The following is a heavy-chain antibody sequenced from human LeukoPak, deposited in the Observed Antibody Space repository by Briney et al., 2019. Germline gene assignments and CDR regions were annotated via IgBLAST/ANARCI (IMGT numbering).Heavy chain of an antibody. CDR1: GFTFSSYG. CDR3: AKDARIFGVVVIPHYYYYMDV. V-gene: IGHV3-30*02. CDR2: IRYDGSNK. J-gene: IGHJ6*03. D-gene: IGHD3-3*02. Sequence: GGSLRLSCAASGFTFSSYGMRWVRQAPGKGLEWVAFIRYDGSNKYYADSVKGRFTISRDNSKNTLYLQMNSLRAEDTAVYYCAKDARIFGVVVIPHYYYYMDVWGKGTTVTVSS.